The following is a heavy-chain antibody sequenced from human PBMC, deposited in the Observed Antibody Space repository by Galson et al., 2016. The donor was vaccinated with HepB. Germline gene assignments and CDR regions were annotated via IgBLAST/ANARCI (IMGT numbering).Heavy chain of an antibody. V-gene: IGHV3-21*06. CDR1: GFTLSTRYN. CDR3: ARVVYGSGSYYRFYDY. D-gene: IGHD3-10*01. J-gene: IGHJ4*02. CDR2: ISGSRSYI. Sequence: SLRLSCAAFGFTLSTRYNMNWVRQAPGKGLEWVASISGSRSYIIYADSVKGRFTISRDDAKNSLYLQMNILRDEDTAVYYCARVVYGSGSYYRFYDYWGQGTLVTVSS.